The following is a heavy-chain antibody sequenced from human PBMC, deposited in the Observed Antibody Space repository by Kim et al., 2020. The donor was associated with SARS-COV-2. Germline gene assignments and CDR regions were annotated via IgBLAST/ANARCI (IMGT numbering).Heavy chain of an antibody. CDR1: GGTFSSSV. V-gene: IGHV1-69*11. CDR2: VIPFLHTT. D-gene: IGHD6-6*01. J-gene: IGHJ6*03. CDR3: STFQGESNSSHHYYFYMDV. Sequence: SVKVSCKSSGGTFSSSVISWVRQSPGQGLEWMGRVIPFLHTTNYAQKFQGRVTIIADESTSTAYMELSTLTSQDTAVYYFSTFQGESNSSHHYYFYMDV.